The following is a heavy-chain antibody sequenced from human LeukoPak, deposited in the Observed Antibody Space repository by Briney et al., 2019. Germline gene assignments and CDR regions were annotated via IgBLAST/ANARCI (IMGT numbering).Heavy chain of an antibody. J-gene: IGHJ5*02. D-gene: IGHD6-13*01. CDR2: IYYIGST. CDR3: ARPVETEYRSSNWFDP. CDR1: GGSISTSSYY. V-gene: IGHV4-39*01. Sequence: SETLSLTCNVSGGSISTSSYYWSWIRQAPGKGLEWIGSIYYIGSTYYNPSLKGRVTMSADTSKNQFSLKLTSVTAADTAVYYCARPVETEYRSSNWFDPWGQGILVTASS.